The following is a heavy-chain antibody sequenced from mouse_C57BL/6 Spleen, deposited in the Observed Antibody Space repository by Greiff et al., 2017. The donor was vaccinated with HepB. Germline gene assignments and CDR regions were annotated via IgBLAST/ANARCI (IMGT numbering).Heavy chain of an antibody. CDR2: ISSGGSYT. V-gene: IGHV5-6*01. Sequence: EVKVVESGGDLVKPGGSLKLSCAASGFTFSSYGMSWVRQTPDKRLEWVATISSGGSYTYYPDSVKGRFTISRDNAKNTLYLQMSSLKSEDTAMYYCARHRPFDYWGQGTTLTVSS. CDR3: ARHRPFDY. CDR1: GFTFSSYG. J-gene: IGHJ2*01.